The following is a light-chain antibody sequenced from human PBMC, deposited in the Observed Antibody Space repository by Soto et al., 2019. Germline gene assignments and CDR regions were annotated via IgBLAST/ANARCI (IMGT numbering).Light chain of an antibody. CDR3: QQYNAYPYT. CDR1: QSISTY. Sequence: DIQMTQSPSTLSASVGDRVSITCRASQSISTYLAWYQQKPGRAPQALIYRASSLESGVPSRFSGSGSGTGFTRTISSLLPDDFATYYCQQYNAYPYTFGQGTKLEIK. V-gene: IGKV1-5*03. J-gene: IGKJ2*01. CDR2: RAS.